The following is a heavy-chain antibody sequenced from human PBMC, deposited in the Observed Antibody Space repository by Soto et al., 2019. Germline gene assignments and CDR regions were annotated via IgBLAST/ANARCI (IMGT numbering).Heavy chain of an antibody. D-gene: IGHD4-17*01. Sequence: ASVKVSCKASGYTFTGCHMHWVRQAPAQGLEWMGWINPNSGGTNYAQKFQGRLTMTRDTSISTAYMELSRLRSDDTAVYYCARGSGDYDGYYFDYWGQGTLVTVSS. J-gene: IGHJ4*02. CDR3: ARGSGDYDGYYFDY. CDR2: INPNSGGT. V-gene: IGHV1-2*02. CDR1: GYTFTGCH.